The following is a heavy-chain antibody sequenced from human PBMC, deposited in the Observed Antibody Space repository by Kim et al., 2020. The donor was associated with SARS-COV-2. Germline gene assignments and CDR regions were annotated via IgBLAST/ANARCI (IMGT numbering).Heavy chain of an antibody. D-gene: IGHD6-19*01. CDR2: ISSSGSTI. V-gene: IGHV3-11*01. CDR1: GFTFSDYY. CDR3: ARAHLPIRHAAGADP. Sequence: GGSLRLSCAASGFTFSDYYMSWIRQAPGKGLEWVSYISSSGSTIYYADSVKGRFTISRDNAKNSLYLQMNSLRAEDTAVYYCARAHLPIRHAAGADPWGQGTLVTVSS. J-gene: IGHJ5*02.